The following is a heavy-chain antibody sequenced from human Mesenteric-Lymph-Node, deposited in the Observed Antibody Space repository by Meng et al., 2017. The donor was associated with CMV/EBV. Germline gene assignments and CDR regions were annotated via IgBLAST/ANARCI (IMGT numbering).Heavy chain of an antibody. CDR1: GYTFTDYY. CDR2: INPNSGGT. V-gene: IGHV1-2*02. J-gene: IGHJ4*02. D-gene: IGHD3-3*01. Sequence: ASVPVSCKASGYTFTDYYMHWMRQAPGQGLEWMGWINPNSGGTNFAQRFQGRVTMTRDASIRTAYMELCWLTSDDTAVYYCVPRGDFWSGFEDYWGLGTLVTVSS. CDR3: VPRGDFWSGFEDY.